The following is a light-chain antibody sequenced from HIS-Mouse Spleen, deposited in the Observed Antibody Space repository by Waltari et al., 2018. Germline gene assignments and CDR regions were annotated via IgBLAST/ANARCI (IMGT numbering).Light chain of an antibody. CDR2: DGS. V-gene: IGLV2-14*03. J-gene: IGLJ2*01. Sequence: QSALTQPASVYGSPGQSITISCPGPSSDVGGYNYVSWYQQHPGKAPKLMIYDGSNRPSGVSNRFSGSKSGNTASLTISGLQAEDEADYYCSSYTSSSTLVFGGGTKLTVL. CDR1: SSDVGGYNY. CDR3: SSYTSSSTLV.